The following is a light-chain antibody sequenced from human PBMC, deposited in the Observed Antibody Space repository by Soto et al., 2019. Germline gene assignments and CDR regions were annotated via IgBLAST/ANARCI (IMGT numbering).Light chain of an antibody. CDR2: EVS. CDR1: SSDVGTYNL. CDR3: CSYARSGIWV. V-gene: IGLV2-23*02. Sequence: QSVLTQPASVSGSPGQSITISCTGTSSDVGTYNLVSWYQQHPGKAPRLMIYEVSKRPSGVSNRFSGSKSGNTASLTISGLQAEDEADYYCCSYARSGIWVFGGGTKLTVL. J-gene: IGLJ3*02.